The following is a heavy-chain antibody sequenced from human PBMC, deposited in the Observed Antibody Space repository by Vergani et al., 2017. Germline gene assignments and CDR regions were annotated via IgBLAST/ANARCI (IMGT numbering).Heavy chain of an antibody. D-gene: IGHD3-3*01. CDR2: IYYSRST. CDR1: GGSISSGGYY. CDR3: ARGPTDYDFWSGYYKGNWFDP. Sequence: QVQLQESGPGLVKPSQTLSLPCTVSGGSISSGGYYWSWIRPHPGKGLEWIGYIYYSRSTYYNPSLKSRVTISVDTFKNQFSLKLGSVTAADTAGYYCARGPTDYDFWSGYYKGNWFDPWGQGTLVTVSS. V-gene: IGHV4-31*03. J-gene: IGHJ5*02.